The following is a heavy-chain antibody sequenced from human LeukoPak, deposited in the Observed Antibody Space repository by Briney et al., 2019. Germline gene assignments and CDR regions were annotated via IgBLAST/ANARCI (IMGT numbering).Heavy chain of an antibody. CDR3: ARENTGGWFDP. V-gene: IGHV4-38-2*02. D-gene: IGHD2-8*02. CDR1: GFTFSDYA. J-gene: IGHJ5*02. Sequence: GSLRLSCAASGFTFSDYALGWIRQPPGKGLEWIGSIYYSGNTYYNPSLKSRVTISVDTSKNQFSLKLSSVTAADTAVYYCARENTGGWFDPWGQGTLVTVSS. CDR2: IYYSGNT.